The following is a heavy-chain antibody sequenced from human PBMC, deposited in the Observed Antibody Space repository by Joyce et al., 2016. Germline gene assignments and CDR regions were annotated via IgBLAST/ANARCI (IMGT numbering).Heavy chain of an antibody. CDR2: IYPADSNA. J-gene: IGHJ3*02. Sequence: EVQLVQSGAEVKKPGESLKISCKGSGYRFAKYWIGWVRQMPGEGLEWMGIIYPADSNARYSSSFQGQVTISVDKSISTAYLQWSSLKASDTAIYYCARIVTVTESFDAFDIWGQGTLVTVSS. CDR3: ARIVTVTESFDAFDI. V-gene: IGHV5-51*01. D-gene: IGHD2/OR15-2a*01. CDR1: GYRFAKYW.